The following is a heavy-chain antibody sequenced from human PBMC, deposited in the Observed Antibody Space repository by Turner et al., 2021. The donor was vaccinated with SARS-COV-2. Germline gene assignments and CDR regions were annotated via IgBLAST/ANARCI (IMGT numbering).Heavy chain of an antibody. J-gene: IGHJ4*02. CDR2: ISYDGSNE. CDR1: GFTFSSYA. CDR3: AKDGAPFLLYFGEPTFYFDY. V-gene: IGHV3-30-3*01. D-gene: IGHD3-10*01. Sequence: QVQLVESGGGVVQPGRSLRLSCAASGFTFSSYAMHWVRQAPGKGLEWVAIISYDGSNENYADSVKGRFTISRDNSKNTLYLQMNSLRAEDTAVYYCAKDGAPFLLYFGEPTFYFDYWGQGTLVTVSS.